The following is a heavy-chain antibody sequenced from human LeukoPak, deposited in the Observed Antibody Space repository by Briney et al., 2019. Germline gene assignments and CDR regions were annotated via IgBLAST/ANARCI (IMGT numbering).Heavy chain of an antibody. J-gene: IGHJ6*02. Sequence: SETLSLTCTVSGGSISSSSYYWGWIRQPPGKGLEWIGSIYYSGSTYYNPSLKSRVTISVDTSKNQFSLKLSSVTAADTAVYYCARDRGYGSGSHIPYYYYYYGMDVWGQGTTVTVSS. CDR3: ARDRGYGSGSHIPYYYYYYGMDV. D-gene: IGHD3-10*01. CDR2: IYYSGST. V-gene: IGHV4-39*07. CDR1: GGSISSSSYY.